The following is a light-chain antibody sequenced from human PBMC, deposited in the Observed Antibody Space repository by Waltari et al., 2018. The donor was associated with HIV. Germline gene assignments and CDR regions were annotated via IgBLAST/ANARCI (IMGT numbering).Light chain of an antibody. CDR2: DVS. CDR3: QQRNSWPPIT. V-gene: IGKV3-11*01. CDR1: QSVSSY. J-gene: IGKJ5*01. Sequence: EIVLTQSPATLSFSPGARATLSCRASQSVSSYLAWYQQKPGQAPRLLIYDVSSRATGIPDRFSGSGSGTDFTLTISSLEPEDFAVYYCQQRNSWPPITFGQGTRLEI.